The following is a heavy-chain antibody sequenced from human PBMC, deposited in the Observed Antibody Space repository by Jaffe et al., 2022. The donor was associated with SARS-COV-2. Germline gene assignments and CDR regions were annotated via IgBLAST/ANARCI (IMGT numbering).Heavy chain of an antibody. Sequence: QVQLQESGPGLVKPSQTLSLTCTVSGGSISSGSYYWSWIRQPAGKGLEWIGRIYTSGSTNYNPSLKSRVTISVDTSKNQFSLKLSSVTAADTAVYYCARGKVVATQYYYYYYGMDVWGQGTTVTVSS. CDR1: GGSISSGSYY. D-gene: IGHD5-12*01. J-gene: IGHJ6*02. CDR3: ARGKVVATQYYYYYYGMDV. V-gene: IGHV4-61*02. CDR2: IYTSGST.